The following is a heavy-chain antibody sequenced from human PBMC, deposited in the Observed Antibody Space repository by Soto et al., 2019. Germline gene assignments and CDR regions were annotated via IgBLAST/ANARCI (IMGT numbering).Heavy chain of an antibody. J-gene: IGHJ4*02. CDR2: IYYSGST. V-gene: IGHV4-59*01. D-gene: IGHD3-10*01. Sequence: SETLSLTCTVSGGSIGSYYWSWIRQPPGKGLEWIGYIYYSGSTNYNPSLKSRVTISVDTSKNQFSLKLSSVTAADTAVYYCAREVPYGSGSYTDYWGQGTLVTVSS. CDR3: AREVPYGSGSYTDY. CDR1: GGSIGSYY.